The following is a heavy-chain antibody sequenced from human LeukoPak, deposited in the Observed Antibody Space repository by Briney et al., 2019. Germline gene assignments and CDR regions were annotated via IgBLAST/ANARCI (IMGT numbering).Heavy chain of an antibody. CDR1: GFTFSSYE. CDR3: ARAYGGNSHYFEY. D-gene: IGHD4-23*01. J-gene: IGHJ4*02. CDR2: ISSSGSTI. Sequence: PGGSLRLSCAASGFTFSSYEMNWVRQAPGKGLEWVSYISSSGSTIYYADSVKGRFTISRDNAKNSLYLQMNSLRAEDTAVYYCARAYGGNSHYFEYWGQGTLVTVSS. V-gene: IGHV3-48*03.